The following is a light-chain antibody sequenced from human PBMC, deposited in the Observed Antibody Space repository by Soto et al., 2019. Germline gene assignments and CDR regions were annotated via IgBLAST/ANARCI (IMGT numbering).Light chain of an antibody. CDR3: QQYENLPRFI. CDR2: YAS. J-gene: IGKJ3*01. CDR1: HDIGNY. V-gene: IGKV1-33*01. Sequence: DIQMTQSPSSLSASVGDRVTITCLASHDIGNYLNWYQQKPGKAPKLLIYYASNLETGVSSRFSGSGSGTVFSFTISSLQTEDSATYFCQQYENLPRFIFGPGTKVHIK.